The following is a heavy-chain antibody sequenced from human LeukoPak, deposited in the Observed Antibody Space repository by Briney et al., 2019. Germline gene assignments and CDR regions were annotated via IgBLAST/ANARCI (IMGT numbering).Heavy chain of an antibody. CDR3: ARDRKWSYDAFDI. D-gene: IGHD1-26*01. J-gene: IGHJ3*02. V-gene: IGHV4-59*01. CDR1: GGSISSYY. CDR2: IYYSGST. Sequence: SETLALICTVSGGSISSYYWSWIRQPPGKGLEWIGYIYYSGSTNYNPSLKSRVTISVDTSKNQFSLKLSSVTAADTAVYYCARDRKWSYDAFDIWGQGTMVTVSS.